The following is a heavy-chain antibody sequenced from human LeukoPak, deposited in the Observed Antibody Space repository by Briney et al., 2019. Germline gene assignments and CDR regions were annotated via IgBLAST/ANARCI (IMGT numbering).Heavy chain of an antibody. V-gene: IGHV4-59*08. CDR1: GGSISSYY. Sequence: PSETLSLTCTVSGGSISSYYWSWIRQPPGKGLEWIGYIYYSGSTNYNPSLKSRVTISVVTSKNQFSLKLSSVTAADTAVYYCARQRDYYYGMDVWGQGTTVTVSS. J-gene: IGHJ6*02. CDR3: ARQRDYYYGMDV. CDR2: IYYSGST.